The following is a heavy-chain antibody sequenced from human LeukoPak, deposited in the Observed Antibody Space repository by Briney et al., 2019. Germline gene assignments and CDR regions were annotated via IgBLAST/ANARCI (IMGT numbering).Heavy chain of an antibody. J-gene: IGHJ3*02. CDR3: ARDTASSSRGYDFWSGYDDAFDI. CDR1: GYTFTSYG. CDR2: ISAYNGNT. Sequence: ASVKVSCKASGYTFTSYGISWVRQAPGQGLEWMGWISAYNGNTNYAQKLQGRVTMTTDTSTSTAYMELRSLRSDDTAVYYCARDTASSSRGYDFWSGYDDAFDIWGQGTMVTVSS. V-gene: IGHV1-18*01. D-gene: IGHD3-3*01.